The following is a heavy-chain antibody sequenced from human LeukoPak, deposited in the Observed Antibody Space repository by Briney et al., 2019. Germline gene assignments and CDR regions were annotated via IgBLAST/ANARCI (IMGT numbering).Heavy chain of an antibody. V-gene: IGHV3-7*03. Sequence: GGSLRLSCAASGFTFSSYWMSWVCQAPGKGLEWVANIKQDGSEKYYVDSVKGRFTISRDNAKNSLYLQMNSLRAEDTAVYYCARQLLRYFDWLPYFDYWGQGTLVTVSS. CDR1: GFTFSSYW. J-gene: IGHJ4*02. D-gene: IGHD3-9*01. CDR3: ARQLLRYFDWLPYFDY. CDR2: IKQDGSEK.